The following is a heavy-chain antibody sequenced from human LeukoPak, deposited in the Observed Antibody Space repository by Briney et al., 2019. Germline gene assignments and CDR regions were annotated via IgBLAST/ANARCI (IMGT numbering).Heavy chain of an antibody. CDR3: VREEWATGHYMDV. D-gene: IGHD3-3*01. Sequence: GGSLRLSCAASGFSFSSYEMNWVRQAPGKGLEWVSYISSGGDYIDYADSVKGRFTISRDNAKNSLYLQMNSLRAEDTAVYYCVREEWATGHYMDVWGKGTTVTISS. CDR2: ISSGGDYI. J-gene: IGHJ6*03. CDR1: GFSFSSYE. V-gene: IGHV3-48*03.